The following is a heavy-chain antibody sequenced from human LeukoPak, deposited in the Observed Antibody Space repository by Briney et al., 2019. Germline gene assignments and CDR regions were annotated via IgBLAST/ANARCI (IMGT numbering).Heavy chain of an antibody. CDR3: ARQSYSSSWPNWFDP. J-gene: IGHJ5*02. D-gene: IGHD6-13*01. CDR2: ISAYNGNT. V-gene: IGHV1-18*01. CDR1: GYTFTSYG. Sequence: GASVKVSCKASGYTFTSYGISWVRQAPGQGLEWMGWISAYNGNTNYAQKLQGRVTMTTDTSTSTAYMELRSLRSDDTAVYYCARQSYSSSWPNWFDPWGQGTLVTVSS.